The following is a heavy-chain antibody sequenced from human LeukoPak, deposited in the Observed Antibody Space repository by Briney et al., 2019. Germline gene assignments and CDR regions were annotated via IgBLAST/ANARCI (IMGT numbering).Heavy chain of an antibody. Sequence: SETLSLTCAVYGGSFSGYYWSWIRQPPGKGLEWIGEINHSGSTNYNPSLKSRVTISVDTSKNQFSLKLSSVTAADTAVYYCARQSYGSGSYSNPNWFDPWAREPWSPSPQ. V-gene: IGHV4-34*01. D-gene: IGHD3-10*01. CDR3: ARQSYGSGSYSNPNWFDP. CDR2: INHSGST. CDR1: GGSFSGYY. J-gene: IGHJ5*02.